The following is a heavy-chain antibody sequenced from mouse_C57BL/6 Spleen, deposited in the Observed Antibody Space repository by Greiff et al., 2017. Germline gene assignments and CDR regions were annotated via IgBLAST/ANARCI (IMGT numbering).Heavy chain of an antibody. CDR2: IDPSDSYT. J-gene: IGHJ4*01. CDR3: ANHYCGSSYDDYAMDD. V-gene: IGHV1-50*01. D-gene: IGHD1-1*01. Sequence: VQLLQPGAEFVKPGASVKLSCKASGYTFTSYWMQWVKQRPGQGLEWIGAIDPSDSYTYYNHKFKGQVTLTVDTSYNTAYMQLSSLTSEDSAVYYCANHYCGSSYDDYAMDDWGQGTSVTVSS. CDR1: GYTFTSYW.